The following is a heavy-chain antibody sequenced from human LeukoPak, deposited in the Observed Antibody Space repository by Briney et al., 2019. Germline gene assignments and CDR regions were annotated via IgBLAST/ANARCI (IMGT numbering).Heavy chain of an antibody. CDR2: INPNSGGT. Sequence: ASVKVSCKASGYTFSGYYMHWVRQAPGQGLEWMGWINPNSGGTNYAQKIQGRVTMARDTSISTAYMELSRLRSDDTAVYYCARGADCSSSSCHLDYWGQGTLVTVSS. CDR1: GYTFSGYY. J-gene: IGHJ4*02. D-gene: IGHD2-2*01. V-gene: IGHV1-2*02. CDR3: ARGADCSSSSCHLDY.